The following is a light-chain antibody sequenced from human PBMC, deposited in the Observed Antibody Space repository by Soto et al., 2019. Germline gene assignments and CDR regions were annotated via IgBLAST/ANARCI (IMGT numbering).Light chain of an antibody. V-gene: IGKV3-15*01. J-gene: IGKJ1*01. CDR3: QQYNNWPRT. Sequence: EIGMTQSASTLSGSAGERATLSSRASQSVSSNLAWYQQKTGQAPRLLIYGASTRATGIPARFSGSGYGTEFNLTISSLQSEDFAVYYCQQYNNWPRTFGQGTKVDIK. CDR1: QSVSSN. CDR2: GAS.